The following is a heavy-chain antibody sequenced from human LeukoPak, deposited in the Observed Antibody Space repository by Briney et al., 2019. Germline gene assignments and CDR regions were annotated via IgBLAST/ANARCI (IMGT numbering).Heavy chain of an antibody. D-gene: IGHD1-26*01. CDR2: INPSGGST. V-gene: IGHV1-46*01. CDR1: GYTFTSYY. Sequence: ASVTVSCKASGYTFTSYYMHWVRQAPGQGLEWMGIINPSGGSTSYAQKFQGRVTMTRNMSTSTVYMELSSLRSGDTAVYYCAKGPRWDLDDYYMDVWGKGTTVTISS. J-gene: IGHJ6*03. CDR3: AKGPRWDLDDYYMDV.